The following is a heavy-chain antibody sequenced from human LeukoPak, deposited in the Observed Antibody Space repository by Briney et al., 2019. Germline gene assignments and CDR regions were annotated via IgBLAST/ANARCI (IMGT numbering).Heavy chain of an antibody. Sequence: GASVKVSCKASGYTFTGYYMHWVRQAPGQGLEWMGWINPKSGGTNYAQKFQGRVTITRDTSISTAYRELSRLRSDDTAVYYCARDLMVRGVNKVGMDVWGQGTTVTVSS. CDR3: ARDLMVRGVNKVGMDV. CDR2: INPKSGGT. D-gene: IGHD3-10*01. V-gene: IGHV1-2*02. J-gene: IGHJ6*02. CDR1: GYTFTGYY.